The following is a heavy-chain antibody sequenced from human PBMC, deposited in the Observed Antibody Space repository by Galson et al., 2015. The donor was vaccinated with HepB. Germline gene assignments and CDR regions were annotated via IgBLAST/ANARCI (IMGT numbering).Heavy chain of an antibody. CDR1: GFTFSSYW. CDR3: ARGRGYSYGYQVIRGPENFDY. V-gene: IGHV3-74*01. Sequence: SLRLSCAASGFTFSSYWMHWVRQAPGKGLVWVSRINSDGSSTSYADSVKGRSTISRDDAKNTLYLQMNSLRAEDTAVYYCARGRGYSYGYQVIRGPENFDYWGQGTLVTVSS. J-gene: IGHJ4*02. CDR2: INSDGSST. D-gene: IGHD5-18*01.